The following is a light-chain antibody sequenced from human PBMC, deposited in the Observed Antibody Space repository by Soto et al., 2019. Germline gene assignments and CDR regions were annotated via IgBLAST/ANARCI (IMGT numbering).Light chain of an antibody. CDR3: QHSSNWPPT. V-gene: IGKV3-15*01. CDR1: ESVHRN. Sequence: EMVMTQSPATLSVSPGERVTLSCRASESVHRNLAWDQQKPGQGPSLLIYYASTRATGVPDRFTGSGSGTECTLTISSLQFEEFGVYHCQHSSNWPPTFGPGTKVEIK. J-gene: IGKJ3*01. CDR2: YAS.